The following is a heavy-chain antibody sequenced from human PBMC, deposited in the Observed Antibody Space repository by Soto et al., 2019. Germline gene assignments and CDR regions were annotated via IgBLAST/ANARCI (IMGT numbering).Heavy chain of an antibody. V-gene: IGHV4-39*01. D-gene: IGHD2-21*02. CDR1: GGSISSSSYY. J-gene: IGHJ5*02. CDR2: IYYSGST. CDR3: ARHTSCGGDCFSWFDP. Sequence: SETLSLTCTVSGGSISSSSYYWGWIRQPPGKGLEWIGSIYYSGSTYYNPSLKSRVTISVDTSKNQFSLKLSSVTAADTAVYYCARHTSCGGDCFSWFDPWGQGTLVTVSS.